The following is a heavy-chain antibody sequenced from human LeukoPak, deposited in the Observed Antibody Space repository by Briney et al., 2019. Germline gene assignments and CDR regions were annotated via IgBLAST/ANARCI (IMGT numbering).Heavy chain of an antibody. CDR3: AKETTSLVVVPAAIVAR. Sequence: GGSLRLSCAASGFTFSSYAMSWVRQAPGKGLGWVSAISGSGGSTYYADSVKGRFTISGDNSKNTLYLQMNSLRAEDTAVYYCAKETTSLVVVPAAIVARWGQGTLVTVSS. V-gene: IGHV3-23*01. CDR1: GFTFSSYA. J-gene: IGHJ4*02. CDR2: ISGSGGST. D-gene: IGHD2-2*02.